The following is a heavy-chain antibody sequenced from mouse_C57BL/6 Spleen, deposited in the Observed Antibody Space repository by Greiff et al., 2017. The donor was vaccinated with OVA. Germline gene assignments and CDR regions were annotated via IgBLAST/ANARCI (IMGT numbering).Heavy chain of an antibody. V-gene: IGHV1-26*01. CDR2: INPNNGGT. J-gene: IGHJ4*01. CDR1: GYTFTDYY. CDR3: ARGWDGYYYAMDY. D-gene: IGHD4-1*01. Sequence: EVQLQQSGPELVKPGASVKISCKASGYTFTDYYMNWVKQSHGKSLEWIGDINPNNGGTSYNQKFKGKATLTVDKSSSTAYMELRSLTSEDSAVYYCARGWDGYYYAMDYWGQGTSVTVSS.